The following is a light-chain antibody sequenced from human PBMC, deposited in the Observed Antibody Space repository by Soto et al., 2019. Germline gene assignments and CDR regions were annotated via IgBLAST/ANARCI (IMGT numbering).Light chain of an antibody. Sequence: EIVFKQSPGNLYLSPGDRPTPSWPASQSVDNYLDWYQQKPGQAPRLLIDESSNRATGIPARFSGSGSGTDFILTISSLEPEDFAVYYCQQRSNWPQTFGQGTKVDIK. J-gene: IGKJ1*01. CDR1: QSVDNY. CDR3: QQRSNWPQT. V-gene: IGKV3-11*01. CDR2: ESS.